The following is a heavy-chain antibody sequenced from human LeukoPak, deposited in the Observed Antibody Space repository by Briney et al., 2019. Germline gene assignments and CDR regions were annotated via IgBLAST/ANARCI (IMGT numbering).Heavy chain of an antibody. CDR2: INPNSGGT. V-gene: IGHV1-2*02. J-gene: IGHJ4*02. D-gene: IGHD2-2*03. CDR1: GYTFTGYY. Sequence: ASVKVSCKASGYTFTGYYMHWVRQAPGHGLEEMGWINPNSGGTNYAQKFQGRVTMTRDTCISTAYMELSRLRSDDTAVYYCARAGGYCSSTSCWGPIDYWGQGTLVTVSS. CDR3: ARAGGYCSSTSCWGPIDY.